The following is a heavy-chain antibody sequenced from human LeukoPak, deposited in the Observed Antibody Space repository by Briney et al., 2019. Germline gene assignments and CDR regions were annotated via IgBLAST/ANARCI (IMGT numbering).Heavy chain of an antibody. CDR2: ILNSGST. J-gene: IGHJ4*02. D-gene: IGHD3-3*01. Sequence: SETLSLTCAVSGYSISSGDYWGWIRQPPGKGLEWIGSILNSGSTYYNPSLKSRVTISADTSKRHFSLKLSSVSAADTAVYYCARATRQTIFGVLHVNYWGQGALVTVSS. V-gene: IGHV4-38-2*01. CDR1: GYSISSGDY. CDR3: ARATRQTIFGVLHVNY.